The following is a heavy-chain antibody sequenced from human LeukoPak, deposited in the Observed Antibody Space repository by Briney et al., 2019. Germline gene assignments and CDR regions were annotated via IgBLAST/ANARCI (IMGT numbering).Heavy chain of an antibody. CDR3: ARTPGYSSGRYYFDY. CDR2: ISSSSTYI. D-gene: IGHD6-19*01. Sequence: PVGSLRLSCAASGFTFSYYSMNWVRQAPGKGLEWVSSISSSSTYISYADSVKGRFTISRDNAKNSLYLQMNSLRAEDTAVYYCARTPGYSSGRYYFDYWGQGTVAAVSS. CDR1: GFTFSYYS. V-gene: IGHV3-21*01. J-gene: IGHJ4*02.